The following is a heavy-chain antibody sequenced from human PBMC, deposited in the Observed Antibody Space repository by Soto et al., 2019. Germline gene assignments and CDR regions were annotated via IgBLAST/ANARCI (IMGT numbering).Heavy chain of an antibody. CDR1: GFTFSSYA. Sequence: GGSLRLSCAASGFTFSSYAMSWVRQAPGKGLEWVSAISGSGGSTYYADSVKGRFTISRDNSKNTLYLQMNSLRAEDTAVYYCAKRWYDILSKGYYYGMDVWGQGTTVTVSS. V-gene: IGHV3-23*01. CDR3: AKRWYDILSKGYYYGMDV. CDR2: ISGSGGST. J-gene: IGHJ6*02. D-gene: IGHD3-9*01.